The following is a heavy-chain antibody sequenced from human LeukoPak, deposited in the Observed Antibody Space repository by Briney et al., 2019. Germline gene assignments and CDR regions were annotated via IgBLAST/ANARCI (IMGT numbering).Heavy chain of an antibody. CDR2: ISSSSSYI. Sequence: PGGSLRLSCAASGFTFSNYWMSWVRQAPGKGLEWVSSISSSSSYIYYADSVKGRFTISRDNAKNSLYLQMNSLRAEDTAVYYCARDHYGSGSYTDYWGQGTLVTVSS. J-gene: IGHJ4*02. V-gene: IGHV3-21*04. D-gene: IGHD3-10*01. CDR3: ARDHYGSGSYTDY. CDR1: GFTFSNYW.